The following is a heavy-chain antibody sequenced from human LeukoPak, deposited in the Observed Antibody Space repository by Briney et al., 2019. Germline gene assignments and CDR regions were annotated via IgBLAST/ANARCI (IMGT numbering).Heavy chain of an antibody. J-gene: IGHJ4*02. CDR2: IYYSGST. D-gene: IGHD2-2*01. CDR3: ARDYCSSTSCYLALYYFDY. Sequence: SETLSLTCTVSGGSISSSSYYWGWIRQPPGKGLEWIGSIYYSGSTYYNPSLKSRVTMSVDTSKNQFSLKLSSVTAADTAVYYCARDYCSSTSCYLALYYFDYWGQGTLVTVSS. V-gene: IGHV4-39*07. CDR1: GGSISSSSYY.